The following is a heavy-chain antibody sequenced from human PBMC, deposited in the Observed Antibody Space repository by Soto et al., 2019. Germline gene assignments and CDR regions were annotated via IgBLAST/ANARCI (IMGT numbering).Heavy chain of an antibody. Sequence: QVHLVQSGAEVKKPGASVKVSCKGSGYTFTSYGITWVRQAPGQGLEWMGWISDHNDNTNYAQKLQDRVTVTRDTSTSTAYMELRSLRSDDTAVYYCGRGRYGDYWGQGALVTVSS. J-gene: IGHJ4*02. D-gene: IGHD1-1*01. CDR1: GYTFTSYG. CDR3: GRGRYGDY. CDR2: ISDHNDNT. V-gene: IGHV1-18*01.